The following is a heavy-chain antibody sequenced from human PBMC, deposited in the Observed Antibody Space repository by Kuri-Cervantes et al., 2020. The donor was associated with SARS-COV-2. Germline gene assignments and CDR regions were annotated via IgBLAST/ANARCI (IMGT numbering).Heavy chain of an antibody. CDR2: ISGSGGST. Sequence: GGSLRLSCAASGFTFSSYSMNWVRQAPGKGLEWVSAISGSGGSTYYADSVKGRFTISRDNSKNTLYLQMNSLRAEDTAVYYCARGGRGYSSGWWGQGTLVTVSS. CDR3: ARGGRGYSSGW. J-gene: IGHJ4*02. D-gene: IGHD6-19*01. V-gene: IGHV3-23*01. CDR1: GFTFSSYS.